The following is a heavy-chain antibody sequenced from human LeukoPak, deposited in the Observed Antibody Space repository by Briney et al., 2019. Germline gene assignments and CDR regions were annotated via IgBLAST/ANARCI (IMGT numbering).Heavy chain of an antibody. CDR3: ARDYCDSSGYYSHLN. V-gene: IGHV1-2*06. CDR2: INPNSGGT. Sequence: ASVKVSCKASGYTFTGYYMHWVRQAPGQGLEWMGRINPNSGGTNYAQKFQGRVTMTRDTSISTAYMELSRLRSDDTAVYCCARDYCDSSGYYSHLNWGQGTLVTVSS. D-gene: IGHD3-22*01. J-gene: IGHJ4*02. CDR1: GYTFTGYY.